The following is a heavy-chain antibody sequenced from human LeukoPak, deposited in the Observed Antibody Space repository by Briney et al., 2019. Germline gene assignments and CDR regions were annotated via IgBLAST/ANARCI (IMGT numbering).Heavy chain of an antibody. J-gene: IGHJ4*02. V-gene: IGHV3-23*01. CDR3: AKHSGSYFIYYVDS. Sequence: PGGSLRLSCGASGFTFSSYGMSWVRQAPGKGLEWVSTISNTAYNTYYADSVKGRFTISSDNSANTVSLQMNSLRAEDTALYYCAKHSGSYFIYYVDSWGQGTQVTVSS. D-gene: IGHD1-26*01. CDR1: GFTFSSYG. CDR2: ISNTAYNT.